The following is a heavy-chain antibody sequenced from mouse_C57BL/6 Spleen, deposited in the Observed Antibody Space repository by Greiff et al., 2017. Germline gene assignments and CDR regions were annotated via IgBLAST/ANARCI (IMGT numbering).Heavy chain of an antibody. D-gene: IGHD1-1*01. J-gene: IGHJ2*01. CDR3: ARYLSYYGSYYFDY. CDR1: GFPFTDYY. CDR2: IRNKANGYTT. V-gene: IGHV7-3*01. Sequence: EVKLVESGGGLLHPGGSLSLPCAASGFPFTDYYMSWFRQPPGKALEGLGFIRNKANGYTTEYSASVKGRFTISRDNSQSILYLQMNALRAEDSATYYCARYLSYYGSYYFDYWGQGTTLTVSS.